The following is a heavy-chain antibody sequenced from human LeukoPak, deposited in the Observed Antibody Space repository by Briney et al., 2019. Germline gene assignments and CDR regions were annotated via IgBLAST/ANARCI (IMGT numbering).Heavy chain of an antibody. CDR3: ARLSRYCGGDCYAFDI. V-gene: IGHV4-4*02. CDR2: IYHSGST. D-gene: IGHD2-21*01. CDR1: GFTFSSYAM. Sequence: GSLRLSCAASGFTFSSYAMSWVRQAPGKGLEWIGEIYHSGSTNYNPSLKSRVTISVDKSKNQFSLKLSSVTAADTAVYYCARLSRYCGGDCYAFDIWGQGTMVTVSS. J-gene: IGHJ3*02.